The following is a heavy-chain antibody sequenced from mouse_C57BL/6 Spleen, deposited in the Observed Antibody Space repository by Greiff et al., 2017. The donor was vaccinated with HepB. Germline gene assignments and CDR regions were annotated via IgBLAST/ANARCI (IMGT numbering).Heavy chain of an antibody. CDR3: TRAGSSSPWFAY. CDR2: IDPENGDT. Sequence: EVKVVESGAELVRPGASVKLSCTASGFNIKDDYMHWVKQRPEQGLEWIGWIDPENGDTEYASKFQGKATITADTSSNTAYLQLSSLTSEDTAVYYCTRAGSSSPWFAYWGQGTLVTVSA. J-gene: IGHJ3*01. V-gene: IGHV14-4*01. D-gene: IGHD1-1*01. CDR1: GFNIKDDY.